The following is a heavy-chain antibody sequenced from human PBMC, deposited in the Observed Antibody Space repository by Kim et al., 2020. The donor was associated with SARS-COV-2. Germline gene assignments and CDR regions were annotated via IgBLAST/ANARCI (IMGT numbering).Heavy chain of an antibody. D-gene: IGHD5-12*01. CDR1: GFTFSSYA. CDR3: VKDRGYSGYDPIRFDY. CDR2: ISSNGGST. V-gene: IGHV3-64D*06. J-gene: IGHJ4*02. Sequence: GGSLRLSCSASGFTFSSYAMHWVRQAPGKGLEYVSAISSNGGSTYYADSVKGRFTISRDNSKNTLYLQMSSLRAEDTTVYYCVKDRGYSGYDPIRFDYWGQGTLVTVSS.